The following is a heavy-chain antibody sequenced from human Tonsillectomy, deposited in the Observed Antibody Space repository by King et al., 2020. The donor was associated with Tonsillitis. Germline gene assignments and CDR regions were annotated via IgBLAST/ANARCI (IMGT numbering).Heavy chain of an antibody. CDR1: GFTFSSYA. V-gene: IGHV3-30-3*01. J-gene: IGHJ2*01. CDR2: ISYDGGNK. CDR3: ATLDWYFDL. Sequence: VQLVESGGGVVQPGRSLRLSCAASGFTFSSYAMHWVRQAPGKGLEWVAVISYDGGNKYYADSVKGRFTISRDNYKNTLYLQMNSLRAEDTAVYYCATLDWYFDLWGRGTLVTVSS.